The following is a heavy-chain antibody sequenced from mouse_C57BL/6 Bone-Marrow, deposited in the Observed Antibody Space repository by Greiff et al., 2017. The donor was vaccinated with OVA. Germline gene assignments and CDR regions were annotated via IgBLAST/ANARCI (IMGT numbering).Heavy chain of an antibody. CDR3: TRMGTGLFAY. D-gene: IGHD4-1*01. J-gene: IGHJ3*01. V-gene: IGHV1-15*01. Sequence: QVQLQQSGAELVRPGASVTLSCKASGYTFTDYEMHWVKQTPVHGLEWIGAIDPETGGTAYNQKFKGKAILTADKSSSTAYMELRSLTSEDSAVYYCTRMGTGLFAYWGQGTLVTVSA. CDR1: GYTFTDYE. CDR2: IDPETGGT.